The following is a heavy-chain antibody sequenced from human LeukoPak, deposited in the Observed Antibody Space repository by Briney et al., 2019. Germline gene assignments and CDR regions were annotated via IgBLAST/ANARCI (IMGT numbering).Heavy chain of an antibody. Sequence: GGSLRLSCAASGFTFSSYSMNWGRQAPGKGLEWVSSISSSSNYIYYADSVKGRFTISRDYAKNSLYLQMNSLRAEDTAVYYCVRDHSSSSRPNDYYYGMDVWGQGTTVTVSS. CDR2: ISSSSNYI. CDR3: VRDHSSSSRPNDYYYGMDV. V-gene: IGHV3-21*01. J-gene: IGHJ6*02. D-gene: IGHD6-6*01. CDR1: GFTFSSYS.